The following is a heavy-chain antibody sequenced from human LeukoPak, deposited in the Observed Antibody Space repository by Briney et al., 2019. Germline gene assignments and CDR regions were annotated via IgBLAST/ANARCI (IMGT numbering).Heavy chain of an antibody. J-gene: IGHJ4*02. CDR3: ARSNVVVTAKLDY. Sequence: GSLRLSCAASGITFSSHWMHWVRQAPGKGLVWVSRINGDGSNTTYADSVKGRFTISRDNSKNTLYLQMNSLRAEDTAVYYCARSNVVVTAKLDYWGQGTLVTVSS. CDR2: INGDGSNT. D-gene: IGHD2-21*02. V-gene: IGHV3-74*03. CDR1: GITFSSHW.